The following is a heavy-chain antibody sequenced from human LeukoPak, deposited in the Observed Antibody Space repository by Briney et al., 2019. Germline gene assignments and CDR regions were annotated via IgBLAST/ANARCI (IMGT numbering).Heavy chain of an antibody. V-gene: IGHV4-61*02. CDR2: IYTSGST. CDR1: GGSISSGSYY. CDR3: AREYARWFDP. Sequence: TSQTLSLTCTVSGGSISSGSYYWSWIRQPAGKGLEWIGRIYTSGSTNYNPSLKSRVTISVDTSKNQFSLKLSSVTAADTAVYYCAREYARWFDPWGQGTLVTVSS. J-gene: IGHJ5*02.